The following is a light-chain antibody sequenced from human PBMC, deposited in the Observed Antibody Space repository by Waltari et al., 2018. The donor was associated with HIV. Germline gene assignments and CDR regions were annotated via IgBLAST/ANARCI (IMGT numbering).Light chain of an antibody. Sequence: SYELTQPPSVSVSPGQTASITCSGDKLGDKYASWYHQRPGQSPVLVIYQDTKRPSGIPERFSGSNSGNTATLTISGTQAMDEADYYCQAWDSSTASYVFGTGTKVTVL. J-gene: IGLJ1*01. CDR1: KLGDKY. V-gene: IGLV3-1*01. CDR3: QAWDSSTASYV. CDR2: QDT.